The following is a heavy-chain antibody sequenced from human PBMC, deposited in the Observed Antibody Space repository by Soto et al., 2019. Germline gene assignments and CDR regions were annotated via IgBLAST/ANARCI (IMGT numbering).Heavy chain of an antibody. V-gene: IGHV3-23*01. CDR2: ISGSGFKK. Sequence: GGSLRLSCAASGFSFENFGMSWVRQAPGKGLEWISSISGSGFKKYYADSVKGRFTISRDNSKSTVYLELNNLSAEDTAVYHCAKNQGVELVPLATVDWFDPWGQGSVVTVSS. D-gene: IGHD1-26*01. CDR3: AKNQGVELVPLATVDWFDP. CDR1: GFSFENFG. J-gene: IGHJ5*02.